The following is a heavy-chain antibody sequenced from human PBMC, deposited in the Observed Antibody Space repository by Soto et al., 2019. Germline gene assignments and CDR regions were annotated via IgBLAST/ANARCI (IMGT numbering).Heavy chain of an antibody. V-gene: IGHV4-39*01. CDR1: GGSISSSSYY. CDR3: ARRSQMSYSYYYMDV. D-gene: IGHD6-13*01. CDR2: IYYSGST. Sequence: SETLSLTCTVSGGSISSSSYYWGWIRQPPGKGLEWIGSIYYSGSTYYNPSLKSRVTISVDTSKNQFSLKLSSVTAADTAVYYCARRSQMSYSYYYMDVWGKGTTVTVSS. J-gene: IGHJ6*03.